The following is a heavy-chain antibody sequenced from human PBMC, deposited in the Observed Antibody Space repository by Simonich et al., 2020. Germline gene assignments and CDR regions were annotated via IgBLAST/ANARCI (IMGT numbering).Heavy chain of an antibody. CDR2: CNPNLSVK. CDR1: GYTFTGYY. Sequence: QVQLVQSGAEVKKPGASVKVSCKASGYTFTGYYMHWVGQAPGQGLEWMGWCNPNLSVKNLAKKCQGRVTRTRDTSISTAYMELSRLRSDDTAGYYCARVSGGTAMVTSTFDIWGQGTMVTVSS. D-gene: IGHD5-18*01. CDR3: ARVSGGTAMVTSTFDI. V-gene: IGHV1-2*02. J-gene: IGHJ3*02.